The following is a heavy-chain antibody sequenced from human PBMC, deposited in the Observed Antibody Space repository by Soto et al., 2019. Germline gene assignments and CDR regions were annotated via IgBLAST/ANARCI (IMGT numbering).Heavy chain of an antibody. CDR2: ISPDGSTK. Sequence: QVQLVESGGAVVQPGRSLRLSCVDSGSTLCSFGMYWVRQAPGKGLEWVAVISPDGSTKYYADSVKGRFTISRDNSKNTLYLQMNSLTTEDTAVYYCANSQGAAVTGSHYWGPGTLVTVSS. V-gene: IGHV3-30*18. J-gene: IGHJ4*02. CDR1: GSTLCSFG. CDR3: ANSQGAAVTGSHY. D-gene: IGHD4-4*01.